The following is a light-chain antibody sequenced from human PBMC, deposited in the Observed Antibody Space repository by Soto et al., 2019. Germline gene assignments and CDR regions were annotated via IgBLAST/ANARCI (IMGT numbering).Light chain of an antibody. CDR3: HHYSSWPPT. CDR2: YAS. Sequence: EMVMTQSPATLSVSPGERVTLSCRASESVHRNLAWYQQKPGQGPSLLIYYASTRATGVADRFTGSGSGPEFTLTISSLQSEDSGRYHCHHYSSWPPTLGPGPKVQIK. V-gene: IGKV3-15*01. CDR1: ESVHRN. J-gene: IGKJ3*01.